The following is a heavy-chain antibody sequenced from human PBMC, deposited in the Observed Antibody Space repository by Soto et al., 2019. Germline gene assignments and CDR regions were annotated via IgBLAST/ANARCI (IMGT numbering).Heavy chain of an antibody. CDR2: IWYDGNTK. J-gene: IGHJ6*02. V-gene: IGHV3-33*08. Sequence: QIQLVESVGGVVQPGRSLRLSCTAPGFTFNSYGFNWVRQDPGKGLEWVAVIWYDGNTKYYADSVKGRFTISRDNLRSTVYLQMNSLTAEDTAVYYCARPLVAPVAGPYYYGMDVWGQGTTVTVSS. CDR1: GFTFNSYG. D-gene: IGHD6-19*01. CDR3: ARPLVAPVAGPYYYGMDV.